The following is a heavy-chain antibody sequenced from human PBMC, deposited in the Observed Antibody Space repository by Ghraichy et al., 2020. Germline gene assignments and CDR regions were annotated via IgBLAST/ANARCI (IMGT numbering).Heavy chain of an antibody. CDR1: GFTFSSYD. V-gene: IGHV3-13*05. CDR3: ARGSAVQNLDSSGYYYGFGAFDI. J-gene: IGHJ3*02. Sequence: GGSLRLSCAASGFTFSSYDMHWVRQAPGKGLEWVSAIGTAGDPYYPGSVKGRFTISRENDKNSLYLQMNSLRAGDTAVYYCARGSAVQNLDSSGYYYGFGAFDIWGQGTMVTVSS. D-gene: IGHD3-22*01. CDR2: IGTAGDP.